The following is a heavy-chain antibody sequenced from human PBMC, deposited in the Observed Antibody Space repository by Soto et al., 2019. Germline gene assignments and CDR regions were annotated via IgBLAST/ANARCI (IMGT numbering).Heavy chain of an antibody. CDR2: IIPIFGTA. CDR3: ARDHYYGSGPGRVWFDP. CDR1: GGTFSSYA. D-gene: IGHD3-10*01. J-gene: IGHJ5*02. Sequence: QVQLVQSGAEVKKPGSSVKVSCKASGGTFSSYAISWVRQAPGQGLEWMGGIIPIFGTANYAQKFQGRVTITADESTSTAYKELSSLRSEDTAVYYCARDHYYGSGPGRVWFDPWGQGTLVTDSS. V-gene: IGHV1-69*01.